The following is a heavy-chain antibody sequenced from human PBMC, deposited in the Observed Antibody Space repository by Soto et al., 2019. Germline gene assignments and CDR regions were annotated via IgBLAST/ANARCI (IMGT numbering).Heavy chain of an antibody. V-gene: IGHV5-51*01. D-gene: IGHD3-10*01. CDR2: IYPGESDT. CDR3: ARHGGIQGSYYYGMDV. CDR1: GNIFSNSW. J-gene: IGHJ6*02. Sequence: GESLKISCKGSGNIFSNSWIAWVRQIPAKGLEWMGIIYPGESDTRYSPSFQGQVTISADKSISTAYLQWSSLRASDTAIYYCARHGGIQGSYYYGMDVGGQGTTVTDS.